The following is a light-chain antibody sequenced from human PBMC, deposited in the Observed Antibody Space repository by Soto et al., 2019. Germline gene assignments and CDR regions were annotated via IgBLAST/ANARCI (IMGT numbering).Light chain of an antibody. J-gene: IGKJ5*01. CDR1: QSVNGN. CDR3: QQYNNWLIT. V-gene: IGKV3-15*01. Sequence: EIVMTQSPATLSVSPGERATLSCRASQSVNGNLAWYQQKPGQAPRLLIYGASTRATGIPARFSGSGSGTEFTLIISSLQSEDFAVYYCQQYNNWLITFGQGTRLEIK. CDR2: GAS.